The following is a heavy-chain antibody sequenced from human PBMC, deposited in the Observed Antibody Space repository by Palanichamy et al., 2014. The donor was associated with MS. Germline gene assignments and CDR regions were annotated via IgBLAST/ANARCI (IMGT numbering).Heavy chain of an antibody. CDR2: IHPSGIT. J-gene: IGHJ4*02. CDR3: ARGIDSAKTGY. V-gene: IGHV4-34*01. D-gene: IGHD3-3*01. Sequence: QVQLQQWGAGLLKPSETLSLTYAVHGGSFSGFYWSWIRQPPGKGLEWLGEIHPSGITSYNPSLKSRLTISENASKNQFSLNLSSVTAADTAVYYCARGIDSAKTGYWGQGTPVTVSS. CDR1: GGSFSGFY.